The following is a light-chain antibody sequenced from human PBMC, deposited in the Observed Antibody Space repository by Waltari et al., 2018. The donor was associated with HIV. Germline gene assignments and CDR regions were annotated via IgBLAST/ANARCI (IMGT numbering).Light chain of an antibody. V-gene: IGLV1-40*01. J-gene: IGLJ3*02. CDR1: SSNIGAGYD. Sequence: QSALTQPTSVSGAPGQRVTISCTGSSSNIGAGYDVHWYQQVPGTAPKLLIYGNSNRPSGVPDRFSGSKSGTSASLAVTGLQAEDEADYYCQSYDSSLSGGVFGGGTKLTVL. CDR2: GNS. CDR3: QSYDSSLSGGV.